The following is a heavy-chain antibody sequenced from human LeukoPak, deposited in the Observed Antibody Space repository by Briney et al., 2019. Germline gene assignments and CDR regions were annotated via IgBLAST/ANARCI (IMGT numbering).Heavy chain of an antibody. CDR1: GFTFSSYA. D-gene: IGHD3-3*01. V-gene: IGHV3-23*01. Sequence: PGGSLRLSCAASGFTFSSYAMSWVRQAPGKGLEWVSAISGSGGSTYYADSVKGRFTISRDNSKNTLYLQMNSLRAEDTAVYYCAKNAARSRITIFGVVQEGMDYWGQGTLVTVSS. J-gene: IGHJ4*02. CDR2: ISGSGGST. CDR3: AKNAARSRITIFGVVQEGMDY.